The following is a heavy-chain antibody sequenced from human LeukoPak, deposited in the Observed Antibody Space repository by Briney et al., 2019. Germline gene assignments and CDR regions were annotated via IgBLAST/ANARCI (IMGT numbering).Heavy chain of an antibody. CDR2: ISGSDGTT. Sequence: GGSLRLSCAASGFTFVNYVMTWVRQAPGKGLEWVSSISGSDGTTFYADSVKGRFTISRDNSKNTLYLQMNSLRSEDTAVYYCAKVRLSYDFWSGYEAPFGYWGQGTLVTVSS. V-gene: IGHV3-23*01. CDR3: AKVRLSYDFWSGYEAPFGY. D-gene: IGHD3-3*01. CDR1: GFTFVNYV. J-gene: IGHJ4*02.